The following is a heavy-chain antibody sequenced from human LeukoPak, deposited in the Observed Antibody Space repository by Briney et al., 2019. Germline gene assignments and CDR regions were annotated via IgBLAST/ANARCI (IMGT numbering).Heavy chain of an antibody. D-gene: IGHD1-26*01. Sequence: SETLSLTCTVSGGSTSSYYWSWIRQPPGKGLEWIGYIYYSGSTNYNPSLKSRVTISVDTSKNQFSLKLSSVTAADTAVYYCAREIVGATDYWGQGTLVTVSS. J-gene: IGHJ4*02. CDR1: GGSTSSYY. CDR3: AREIVGATDY. CDR2: IYYSGST. V-gene: IGHV4-59*12.